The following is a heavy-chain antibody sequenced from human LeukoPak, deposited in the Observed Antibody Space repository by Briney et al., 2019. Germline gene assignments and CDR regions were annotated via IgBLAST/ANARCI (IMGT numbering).Heavy chain of an antibody. D-gene: IGHD1-1*01. CDR3: ARGTGAFDI. J-gene: IGHJ3*02. CDR2: IYYSGST. CDR1: GGSISSSSYY. Sequence: PSETLSLTCTVSGGSISSSSYYWGWIRQPPGKGLEWIGSIYYSGSTYYNPSLKSRVTISVDRSKNQFPLKLSSVTAADTAVYYCARGTGAFDIWGQGTMVTVSS. V-gene: IGHV4-39*06.